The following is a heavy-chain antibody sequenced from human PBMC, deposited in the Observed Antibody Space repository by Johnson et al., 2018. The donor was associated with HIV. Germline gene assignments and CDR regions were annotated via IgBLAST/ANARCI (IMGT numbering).Heavy chain of an antibody. Sequence: VQLVESGGGLVKPGKSLRLSCEASGFNFNHAWMSWVRQAPGKGLEWVADIKQDGSEQYYLDPVKGRFTISRDNARKSLYLQMNNLRAEDTAVYYCVRDDGSDFEAFDIWGLGTMVTVSS. V-gene: IGHV3-7*05. CDR3: VRDDGSDFEAFDI. CDR2: IKQDGSEQ. J-gene: IGHJ3*02. CDR1: GFNFNHAW. D-gene: IGHD2-21*01.